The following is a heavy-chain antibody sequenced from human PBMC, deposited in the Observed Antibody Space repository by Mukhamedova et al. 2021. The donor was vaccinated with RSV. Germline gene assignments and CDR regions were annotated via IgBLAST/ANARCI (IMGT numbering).Heavy chain of an antibody. V-gene: IGHV1-69*01. Sequence: IPIFGIANYAQKFQGRVTITADESTSTAYMELSSLRSEDTAVYYCARVEFSGYGSGSYYAALNYWGQGTLVTVSS. CDR3: ARVEFSGYGSGSYYAALNY. CDR2: IPIFGIA. D-gene: IGHD3-10*01. J-gene: IGHJ4*02.